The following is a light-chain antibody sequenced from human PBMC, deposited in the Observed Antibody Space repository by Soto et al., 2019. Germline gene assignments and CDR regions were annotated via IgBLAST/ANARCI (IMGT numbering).Light chain of an antibody. CDR3: QQYNNWPRT. Sequence: EILMTQSPATLSVSPGEGLTLSCRASQSISRTLAWYQQRPGQAPRLLIYGASTRATGIPARFSGSGSGTEFTLTISSLQSEDFAVYYCQQYNNWPRTFGQGTKVDNK. CDR2: GAS. V-gene: IGKV3-15*01. CDR1: QSISRT. J-gene: IGKJ1*01.